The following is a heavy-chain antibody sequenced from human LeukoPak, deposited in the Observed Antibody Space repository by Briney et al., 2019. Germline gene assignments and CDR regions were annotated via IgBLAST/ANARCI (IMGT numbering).Heavy chain of an antibody. CDR2: IYSGGST. V-gene: IGHV3-53*01. D-gene: IGHD3-10*01. CDR1: GFTFSSYA. CDR3: ARERVRGVRGVAFDY. Sequence: GGSLRLSCAASGFTFSSYAMSWVRQAPGKGLEWVSVIYSGGSTYYADSVKGRFTISRDNSKNTLYLQMNSLRAEDTAVYYCARERVRGVRGVAFDYWGQGTLVTVSS. J-gene: IGHJ4*02.